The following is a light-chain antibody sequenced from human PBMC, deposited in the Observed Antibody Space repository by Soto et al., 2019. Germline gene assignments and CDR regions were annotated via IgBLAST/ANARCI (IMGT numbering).Light chain of an antibody. CDR3: QQRSNWPPLT. CDR1: QSVNTY. CDR2: DVS. V-gene: IGKV3-11*01. J-gene: IGKJ4*01. Sequence: IVFTHSPATLSLSPGERAALSCSASQSVNTYLAWYQQKPGQAPRLLIYDVSNRATGIPARFTGSGSGTDFTLTISSLEPEDFAVYYCQQRSNWPPLTFGGGTKVDIK.